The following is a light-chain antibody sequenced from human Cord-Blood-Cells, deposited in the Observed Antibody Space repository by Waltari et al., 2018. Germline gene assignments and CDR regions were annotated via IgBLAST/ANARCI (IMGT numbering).Light chain of an antibody. J-gene: IGKJ3*01. CDR3: QQSYSTLLFT. V-gene: IGKV1-39*01. Sequence: DIQMTQSPSSLSASVVDSVTITCRASQSISSYLNWYQQKPGKAPKLLIYAASSLQSGVPSRFSGSGSGTDFTLTISSLQPEDFATYYCQQSYSTLLFTFGPGTKVDIK. CDR1: QSISSY. CDR2: AAS.